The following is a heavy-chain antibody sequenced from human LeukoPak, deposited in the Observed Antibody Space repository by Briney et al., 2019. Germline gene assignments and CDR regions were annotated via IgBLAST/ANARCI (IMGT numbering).Heavy chain of an antibody. J-gene: IGHJ4*02. CDR1: GDTFNSYW. CDR2: IYHGDSDT. Sequence: ESLKISCKAIGDTFNSYWFAWVRQTPGKGLEWMGIIYHGDSDTKYSPSFQGQVTISADKSITTAYLQWSSLKASDTAIYFCARSDYYDSSTQSSGWYFDYWGQGSLVTVSS. V-gene: IGHV5-51*01. CDR3: ARSDYYDSSTQSSGWYFDY. D-gene: IGHD3-22*01.